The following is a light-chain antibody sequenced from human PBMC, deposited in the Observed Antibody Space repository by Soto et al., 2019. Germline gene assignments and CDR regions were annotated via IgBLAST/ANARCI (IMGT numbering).Light chain of an antibody. CDR1: QDISNY. Sequence: DSQMTQSPCSLSASVGDRVTITCRASQDISNYLNWYQQRPGKAPKLLIYDASNLERGVPSRFSGTRSGTHFTFAITSLQPEDVASYYCQQSDSLPITFGQGTRLEI. CDR2: DAS. J-gene: IGKJ5*01. CDR3: QQSDSLPIT. V-gene: IGKV1-33*01.